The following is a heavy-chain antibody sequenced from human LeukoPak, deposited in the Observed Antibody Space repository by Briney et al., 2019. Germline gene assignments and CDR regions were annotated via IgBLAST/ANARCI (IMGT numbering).Heavy chain of an antibody. V-gene: IGHV4-59*01. D-gene: IGHD3-3*01. Sequence: SETLSLTCTVSGGSISSYYWSWIRQPPGKGLEWIGYIYYSGSTNYNPSLKSRVTISVDTSKNQFSLKLSSVTAADTAVYYCARGTPLGYDFWSSYSSLYYYMDVWGKGTTVTVSS. CDR3: ARGTPLGYDFWSSYSSLYYYMDV. J-gene: IGHJ6*03. CDR1: GGSISSYY. CDR2: IYYSGST.